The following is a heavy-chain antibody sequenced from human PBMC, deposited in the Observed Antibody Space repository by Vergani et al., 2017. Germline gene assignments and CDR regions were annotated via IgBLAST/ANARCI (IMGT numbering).Heavy chain of an antibody. CDR2: FDPEDGET. CDR1: GYTLTELS. D-gene: IGHD3-3*02. CDR3: ARSMRAAFLEGLSIYPHMDV. J-gene: IGHJ6*03. Sequence: QVQLVQSGAEVKKPGASVKVSCKVSGYTLTELSMHWVRQAPGKGLEWMGGFDPEDGETIYAQKFQGRVTMTEETATDTAYRELSSLRCEDTAVYYCARSMRAAFLEGLSIYPHMDVWGKGTTVTVSS. V-gene: IGHV1-24*01.